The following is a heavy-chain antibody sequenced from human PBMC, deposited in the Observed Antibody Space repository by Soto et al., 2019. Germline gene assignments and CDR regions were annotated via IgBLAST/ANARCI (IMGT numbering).Heavy chain of an antibody. J-gene: IGHJ4*02. CDR3: ARDDSRGWHYQGLSDY. V-gene: IGHV3-33*01. CDR1: GLTFSSYD. D-gene: IGHD6-19*01. Sequence: PGGSLRLSCAAPGLTFSSYDLHGVRQARGKGLEWVAVIWYDGSNKYYADSVKGRFTISRDNSKNTLYLQMNSLRAEDTAVYYCARDDSRGWHYQGLSDYWGQGILVTVSS. CDR2: IWYDGSNK.